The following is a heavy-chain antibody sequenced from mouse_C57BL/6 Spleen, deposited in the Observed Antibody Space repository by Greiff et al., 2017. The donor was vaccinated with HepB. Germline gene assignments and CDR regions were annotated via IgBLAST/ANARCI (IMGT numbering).Heavy chain of an antibody. CDR1: GYSFTDYN. D-gene: IGHD2-1*01. CDR2: INPNYGTT. CDR3: AREEGNYGYYFYY. V-gene: IGHV1-39*01. Sequence: LVESGPELVKPGASVKISCKASGYSFTDYNMNWVKQSNGKSLEWMGVINPNYGTTSYNQKFKGKATLTVDQSSSTAYMPLNSLTSEDSAVYYCAREEGNYGYYFYYWGQGTTLTVSS. J-gene: IGHJ2*01.